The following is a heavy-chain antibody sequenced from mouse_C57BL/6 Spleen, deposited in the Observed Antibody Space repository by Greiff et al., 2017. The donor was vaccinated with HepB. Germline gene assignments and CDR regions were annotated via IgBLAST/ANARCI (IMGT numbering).Heavy chain of an antibody. J-gene: IGHJ2*01. CDR1: GYAFSSSW. CDR2: IYPGDGDT. CDR3: ARNYYGLYYFDY. D-gene: IGHD1-1*01. Sequence: VNVVESGPELVKPGASVKISCKASGYAFSSSWMNWVKQRPGKGLEWIGRIYPGDGDTNYNGKFKGKATLTADKSSSTAYMQLSSLTSEDSAVYFCARNYYGLYYFDYWGQGTTLTVSS. V-gene: IGHV1-82*01.